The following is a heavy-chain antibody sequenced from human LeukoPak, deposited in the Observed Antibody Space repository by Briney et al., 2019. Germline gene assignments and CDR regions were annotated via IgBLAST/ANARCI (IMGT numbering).Heavy chain of an antibody. D-gene: IGHD2-2*01. V-gene: IGHV1-69*01. CDR3: ARDIPRYCSSTSCPGNLRFDP. Sequence: ASVKVSCKASGGTFSSYAISWVRQAPGQGLELMGGIIPIFGTANYAQKFQGRVTITADESTSTAYMELSSLRSEDTAVYYCARDIPRYCSSTSCPGNLRFDPWGQGTLVTVSS. CDR2: IIPIFGTA. CDR1: GGTFSSYA. J-gene: IGHJ5*02.